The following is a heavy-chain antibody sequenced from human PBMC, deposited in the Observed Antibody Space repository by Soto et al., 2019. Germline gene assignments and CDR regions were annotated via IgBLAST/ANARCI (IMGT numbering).Heavy chain of an antibody. CDR2: ISYDGSNK. CDR1: GFTFSSYG. CDR3: TKNYASIFRYFDY. Sequence: SLRLSCAASGFTFSSYGMHWVRQAPGKGLEWVAVISYDGSNKYYADSVNGRFTISRDNSKNTLYLQMNSLRAEDTAVYYCTKNYASIFRYFDYWGQGTLVTVSS. J-gene: IGHJ4*02. D-gene: IGHD1-7*01. V-gene: IGHV3-30*18.